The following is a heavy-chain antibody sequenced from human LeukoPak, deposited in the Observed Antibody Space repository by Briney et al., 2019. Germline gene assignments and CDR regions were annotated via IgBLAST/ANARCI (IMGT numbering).Heavy chain of an antibody. Sequence: PGGSLRLSCAASGFTFSDYYMSWIRQAPGKGLEWVSYISSSGSTIYYADSVKGRFTISRDNAKNSLYLQMNSLRAEDTAVYYCARVKDYYDSSGYWMYDFDYWGQGTLVTVSS. V-gene: IGHV3-11*04. CDR2: ISSSGSTI. D-gene: IGHD3-22*01. J-gene: IGHJ4*02. CDR1: GFTFSDYY. CDR3: ARVKDYYDSSGYWMYDFDY.